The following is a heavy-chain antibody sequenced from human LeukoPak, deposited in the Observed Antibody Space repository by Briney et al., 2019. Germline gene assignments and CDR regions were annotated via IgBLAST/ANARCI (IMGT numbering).Heavy chain of an antibody. V-gene: IGHV4-39*07. D-gene: IGHD2-15*01. CDR2: IYYSGST. CDR3: ARVAVGKGYPVDY. CDR1: GGSISNGDYY. J-gene: IGHJ4*02. Sequence: SETLSLTCTVSGGSISNGDYYWGWIRQPPGKGLEWIGSIYYSGSTYYNPSLKSRVTISVDTSKNQFSLKLSSVTAADTAVYYCARVAVGKGYPVDYWGQGTLVTVSS.